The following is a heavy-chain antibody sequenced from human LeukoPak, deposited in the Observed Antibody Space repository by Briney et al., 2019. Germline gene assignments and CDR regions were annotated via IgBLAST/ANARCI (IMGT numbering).Heavy chain of an antibody. CDR3: ARGDSGYEYHFDY. D-gene: IGHD5-12*01. V-gene: IGHV1-8*01. J-gene: IGHJ4*02. CDR2: MNPNSGNT. Sequence: ASVKVSCKASGYTFTSYDINWVRQATGQGLEWMGWMNPNSGNTGYAQKFQGRVTITADESTSTAYMELSSLRSEDTAVYYCARGDSGYEYHFDYWGQGTLVTVSS. CDR1: GYTFTSYD.